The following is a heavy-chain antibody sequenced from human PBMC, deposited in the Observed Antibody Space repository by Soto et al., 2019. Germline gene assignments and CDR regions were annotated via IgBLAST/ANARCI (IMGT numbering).Heavy chain of an antibody. Sequence: EVQLLESGGGLVQPGGSLRLSCAASGFTFSSYAMSWVRQAPGKGLEWVSAISGSGGSTYYADSVKGRFTISRDNSKNPLYLQMNGLGAEETAVYYCASSGTRYDDYLDHWGQGTLVTVSS. CDR3: ASSGTRYDDYLDH. V-gene: IGHV3-23*01. D-gene: IGHD3-3*01. J-gene: IGHJ4*02. CDR1: GFTFSSYA. CDR2: ISGSGGST.